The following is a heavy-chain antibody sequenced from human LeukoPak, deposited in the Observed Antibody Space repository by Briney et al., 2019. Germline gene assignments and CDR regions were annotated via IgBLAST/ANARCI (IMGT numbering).Heavy chain of an antibody. Sequence: ASVKVSCKASGYTFTSYGISWVRQAPGQGLEWMGWISAYNGNTNYAQKLQGRVTMTTDTSTSTAYMELRSLRSDDTAVYYCARDRDSSSWETFDYWGQGTLVTVSS. V-gene: IGHV1-18*01. CDR3: ARDRDSSSWETFDY. CDR2: ISAYNGNT. J-gene: IGHJ4*02. D-gene: IGHD6-13*01. CDR1: GYTFTSYG.